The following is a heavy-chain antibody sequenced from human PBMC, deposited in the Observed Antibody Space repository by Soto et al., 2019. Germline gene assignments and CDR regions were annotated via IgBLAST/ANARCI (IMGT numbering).Heavy chain of an antibody. V-gene: IGHV3-53*01. CDR3: AKPPPVRGVSRDY. J-gene: IGHJ4*02. Sequence: PGGSLRLSCVASGLTVSGKKYMAWVRQAPGKGPEWVSGVYDLDGTYYADSVKGRFTISRDNSKNTLYLQMNSLRAEDTAVYYCAKPPPVRGVSRDYWGQGTLVTVSS. D-gene: IGHD3-10*01. CDR2: VYDLDGT. CDR1: GLTVSGKKY.